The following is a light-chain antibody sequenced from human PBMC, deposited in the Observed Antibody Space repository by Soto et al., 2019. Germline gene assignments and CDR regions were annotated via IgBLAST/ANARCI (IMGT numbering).Light chain of an antibody. Sequence: EIVLTQSPGTLSLSPGERATLSCRASQSVSSSYLAWYQQKPGQAPRLLIYGASNRATGIPARCSGSGSGTDFTLTISRLEPEDFAVYYCQQYGSSPRTFGQGTKVEIK. CDR3: QQYGSSPRT. CDR2: GAS. J-gene: IGKJ1*01. V-gene: IGKV3-20*01. CDR1: QSVSSSY.